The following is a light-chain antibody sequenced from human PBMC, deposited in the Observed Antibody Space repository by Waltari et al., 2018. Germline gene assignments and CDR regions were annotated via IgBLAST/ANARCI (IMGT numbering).Light chain of an antibody. CDR2: EAR. Sequence: QPALTQPPSASGSDGHSVTIYCSGSSSDIGRYHFVSWYQQYPGRAPRLIFYEARKRPPGVPDRFSASKSGNTASLTVSGLQPEDEADYFCSSYAASNTLVFGGGTRLTVL. CDR1: SSDIGRYHF. V-gene: IGLV2-8*01. J-gene: IGLJ2*01. CDR3: SSYAASNTLV.